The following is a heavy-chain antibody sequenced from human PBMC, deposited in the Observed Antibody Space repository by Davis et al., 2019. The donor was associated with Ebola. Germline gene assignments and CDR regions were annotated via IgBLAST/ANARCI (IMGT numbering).Heavy chain of an antibody. J-gene: IGHJ6*02. V-gene: IGHV3-21*01. CDR3: ERGSGFWGRYFYGLDV. D-gene: IGHD6-25*01. CDR1: GFTFSTYR. CDR2: ISSGGYSI. Sequence: GGSLRLSCAASGFTFSTYRMNWVRLAPGKGLEWVASISSGGYSIYYADSVRGRFATSRDNAKHSLHLQLRSLRVDDTAVYYCERGSGFWGRYFYGLDVWGQGTTVTVSS.